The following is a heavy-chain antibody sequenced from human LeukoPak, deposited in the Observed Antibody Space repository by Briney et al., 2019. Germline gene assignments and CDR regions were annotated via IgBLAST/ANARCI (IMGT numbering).Heavy chain of an antibody. Sequence: SETLSLTCTVSGGSISNYYWSWIRQSPGKGLEWIGYIYYGGSTHYNPSLKSRVTISVDTSKNQFSLKLSSVTAADTAVYYCARVADSSLDYWGQGTLVTVSS. J-gene: IGHJ4*02. D-gene: IGHD6-13*01. CDR3: ARVADSSLDY. V-gene: IGHV4-59*01. CDR2: IYYGGST. CDR1: GGSISNYY.